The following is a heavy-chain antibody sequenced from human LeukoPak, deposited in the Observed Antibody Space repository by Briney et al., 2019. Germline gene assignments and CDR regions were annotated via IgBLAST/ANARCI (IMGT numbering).Heavy chain of an antibody. CDR1: GYTFTSYD. CDR2: INPKPNSGAT. CDR3: VRDVTRGGR. Sequence: ASVKVSCKASGYTFTSYDINWVRQATGQGLEGMGWINPKPNSGATMYAQKFQGRVTMTRDTSISTAYMELSGLRSDDTAVYYCVRDVTRGGRWGQGTLVTVSS. V-gene: IGHV1-2*02. D-gene: IGHD3-10*01. J-gene: IGHJ4*02.